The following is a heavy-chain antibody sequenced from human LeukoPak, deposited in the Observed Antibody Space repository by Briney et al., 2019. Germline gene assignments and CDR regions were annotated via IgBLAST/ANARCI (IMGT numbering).Heavy chain of an antibody. CDR2: IYYSGST. D-gene: IGHD6-13*01. CDR1: GGSISSGDYY. Sequence: SQTLSLTCTVSGGSISSGDYYWSWIRQPPGKGLEWIGYIYYSGSTYYNPSLKSRVTISVDTSKNQFSLKLSSVIAADTAVYYCARGSFVAAAGSRFDYWGQGTLVTVSS. V-gene: IGHV4-30-4*01. CDR3: ARGSFVAAAGSRFDY. J-gene: IGHJ4*02.